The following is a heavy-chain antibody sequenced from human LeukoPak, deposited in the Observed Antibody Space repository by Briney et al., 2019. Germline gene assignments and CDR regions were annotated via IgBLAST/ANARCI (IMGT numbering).Heavy chain of an antibody. CDR1: GYTFTNYA. Sequence: ASVKVSCKASGYTFTNYAIHWVRQAPGQRLEWMGWLNAGNGITKHSQKFQDRVTITRGTSASTAYMELSSLRSEDTAVYYCARGLDRDEYGDFTDYWGQGTLVTVSS. CDR3: ARGLDRDEYGDFTDY. CDR2: LNAGNGIT. D-gene: IGHD2-21*02. V-gene: IGHV1-3*01. J-gene: IGHJ4*02.